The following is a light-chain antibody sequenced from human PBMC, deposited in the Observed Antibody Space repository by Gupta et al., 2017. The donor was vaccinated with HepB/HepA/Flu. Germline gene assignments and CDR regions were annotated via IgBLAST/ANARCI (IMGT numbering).Light chain of an antibody. J-gene: IGKJ5*01. CDR3: QQYYSFPIT. Sequence: IQMTQSPSSVSASVGDRVTISCRSSQGISSWLVWYQQKPGEAPNLLIYSTSTLQTGVPSRFSGSGSGTDFTLTISSLQPEDFATYYCQQYYSFPITFGQGTQLEIK. CDR2: STS. CDR1: QGISSW. V-gene: IGKV1-12*01.